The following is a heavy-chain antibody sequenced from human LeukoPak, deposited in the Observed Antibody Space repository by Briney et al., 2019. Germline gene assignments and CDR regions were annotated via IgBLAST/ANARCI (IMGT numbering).Heavy chain of an antibody. CDR1: GFTFSSYA. CDR2: ISYDGSNK. CDR3: AKTSIYYYYMDV. V-gene: IGHV3-30*18. Sequence: GGSLRLSCAASGFTFSSYAMSWVRQAPGKGLEWVAVISYDGSNKYYADSVKGRFTISRDNSKNTLYLQMNSLRAEDTAVYYCAKTSIYYYYMDVWGKGTTVTVSS. J-gene: IGHJ6*03.